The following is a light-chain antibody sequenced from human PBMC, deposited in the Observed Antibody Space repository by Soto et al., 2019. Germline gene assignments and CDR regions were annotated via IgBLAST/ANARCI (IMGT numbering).Light chain of an antibody. J-gene: IGKJ4*01. CDR3: HQRSNWPPLT. CDR2: DAS. V-gene: IGKV3-11*01. Sequence: EIVLTQSPATLSLSPGERATLSCRASQSVDGYLDWYQQKPGQAPRLLIYDASNSTSGIPARFSGSGSGTDFTLTISRLAPEDLAVYYCHQRSNWPPLTFGGGTKVEIK. CDR1: QSVDGY.